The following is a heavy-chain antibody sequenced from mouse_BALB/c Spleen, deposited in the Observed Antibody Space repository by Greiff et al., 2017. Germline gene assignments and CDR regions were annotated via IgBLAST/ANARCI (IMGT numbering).Heavy chain of an antibody. CDR3: ALNFYFDC. CDR1: GYTFTNYW. CDR2: INPSNGRT. Sequence: QVQLQQPGAELVKPGASVKLSCKASGYTFTNYWMHWVKQRPGQGLEWIGEINPSNGRTNYNEKFKSKATLTVDKSSSTAYMQLSSLTSEDSAVYYCALNFYFDCWGQGTTHTVTS. J-gene: IGHJ2*01. D-gene: IGHD1-3*01. V-gene: IGHV1S81*02.